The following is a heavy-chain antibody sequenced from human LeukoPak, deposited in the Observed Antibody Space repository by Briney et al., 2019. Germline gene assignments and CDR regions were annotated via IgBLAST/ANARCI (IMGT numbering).Heavy chain of an antibody. CDR1: GNSFSSYY. J-gene: IGHJ2*01. V-gene: IGHV1-46*01. D-gene: IGHD1-7*01. CDR3: ARGLWGRNYEDWYFDL. Sequence: GASVKVSCKASGNSFSSYYMHWVRQAPGQGLEWMGIINPSGVGTNYAEKFQGRVTMTRDTSTNTVYIKLSSLRSEDTAVYYCARGLWGRNYEDWYFDLWGRGTLVTVSS. CDR2: INPSGVGT.